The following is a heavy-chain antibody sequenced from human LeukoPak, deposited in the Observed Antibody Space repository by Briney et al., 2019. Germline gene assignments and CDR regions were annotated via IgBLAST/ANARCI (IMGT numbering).Heavy chain of an antibody. CDR2: INHSGST. CDR3: VRDDSGTPISFFDP. V-gene: IGHV4-34*01. J-gene: IGHJ5*02. CDR1: GGSFSGYY. D-gene: IGHD3-10*01. Sequence: SETLSLTCAVYGGSFSGYYWSWIRQPPGKGLEWIGEINHSGSTYYNPSLQSRLTISLDTSKNQFSLKLSSVTAADTAVYYCVRDDSGTPISFFDPWGQGTLVTVSS.